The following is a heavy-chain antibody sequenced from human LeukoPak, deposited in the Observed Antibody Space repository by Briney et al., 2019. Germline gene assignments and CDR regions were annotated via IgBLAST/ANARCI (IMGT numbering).Heavy chain of an antibody. D-gene: IGHD3-10*01. CDR1: GFALSNYA. CDR3: ARDRPGIDSSWRYYYYGMDV. V-gene: IGHV3-21*01. CDR2: ISSSSSYI. Sequence: PGGSLRLSCAGSGFALSNYAMSWVRQAPGKGLEWVSSISSSSSYIYYADSVKGRFTISRDNAKNSLYLQMNSLRAEDTAVYYCARDRPGIDSSWRYYYYGMDVWGQGTTVTVSS. J-gene: IGHJ6*02.